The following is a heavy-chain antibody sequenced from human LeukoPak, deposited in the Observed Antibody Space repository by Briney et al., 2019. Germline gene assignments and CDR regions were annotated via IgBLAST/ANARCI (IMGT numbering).Heavy chain of an antibody. Sequence: SETLSLTCAVYGGSFSGYYWSWIRQPPGKGLEWIGEINHSGSTNYNPSLKSRVTISLDTSKNQFSLKLSSVTAADTAVYYCVREGWQWLVHAFDIWGQGTMVTGSS. D-gene: IGHD6-19*01. CDR2: INHSGST. J-gene: IGHJ3*02. CDR3: VREGWQWLVHAFDI. V-gene: IGHV4-34*01. CDR1: GGSFSGYY.